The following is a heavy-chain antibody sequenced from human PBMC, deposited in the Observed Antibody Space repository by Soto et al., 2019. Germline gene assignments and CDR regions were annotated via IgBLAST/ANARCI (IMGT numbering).Heavy chain of an antibody. CDR2: IKQDGSEK. D-gene: IGHD3-3*01. CDR1: GFAFSSYW. Sequence: GSLRLSCAASGFAFSSYWMTWVRQTPGKGLEWVANIKQDGSEKYYVDSVKGRFTVSRDNAKNSLYLQMNSLRAEDTALYYCAKTVIPRSGYLTPYYYYYYGMDVWGQGTTVTVSS. CDR3: AKTVIPRSGYLTPYYYYYYGMDV. J-gene: IGHJ6*02. V-gene: IGHV3-7*03.